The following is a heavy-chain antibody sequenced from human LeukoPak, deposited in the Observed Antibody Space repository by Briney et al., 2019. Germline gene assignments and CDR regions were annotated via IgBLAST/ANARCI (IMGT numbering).Heavy chain of an antibody. Sequence: GGSLRLSCAGSGFTFWNSAINWVRQAPGKGLEWVSGISASGDSTYYADSVKGRFTISRGNSRNTVYLQMNSLRGGDTAIYYCAKDRGYWGQGTLVTVSS. V-gene: IGHV3-23*01. CDR2: ISASGDST. CDR3: AKDRGY. J-gene: IGHJ4*02. CDR1: GFTFWNSA.